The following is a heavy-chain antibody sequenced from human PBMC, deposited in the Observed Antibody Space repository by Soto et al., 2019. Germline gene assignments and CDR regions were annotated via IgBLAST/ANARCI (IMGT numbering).Heavy chain of an antibody. Sequence: QVQLVESGGGVVQPGRSLRLSCAASGFTFSSYGMHWVRQAPGKGLEWVAVISYDGSNKYYADSVKGRFTISRDNSKNTLYLQMNSLRAEDTAVYYCAKILQLGDYAYYYSGMDVWGQGTTVTVSS. D-gene: IGHD4-17*01. CDR1: GFTFSSYG. CDR2: ISYDGSNK. J-gene: IGHJ6*02. V-gene: IGHV3-30*18. CDR3: AKILQLGDYAYYYSGMDV.